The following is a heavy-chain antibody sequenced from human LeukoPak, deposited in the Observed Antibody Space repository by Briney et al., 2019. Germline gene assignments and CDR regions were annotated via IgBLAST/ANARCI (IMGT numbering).Heavy chain of an antibody. Sequence: SETLSLTCTVSGGSISSGSYYWSWIRQPAGKGLEWIGRIYTSGSTNYNPSLKSRVTISVDTSKNQFSLKLSSVTAADTAVYYCARDLAAAVGYWGQGTLVTVSS. CDR3: ARDLAAAVGY. J-gene: IGHJ4*02. CDR1: GGSISSGSYY. D-gene: IGHD6-13*01. V-gene: IGHV4-61*02. CDR2: IYTSGST.